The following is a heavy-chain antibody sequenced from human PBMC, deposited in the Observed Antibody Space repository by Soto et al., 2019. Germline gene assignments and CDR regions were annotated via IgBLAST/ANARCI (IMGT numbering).Heavy chain of an antibody. D-gene: IGHD6-13*01. J-gene: IGHJ6*02. V-gene: IGHV1-8*01. CDR1: GYTFTSYD. CDR3: ASNKYSSSWYGAGYYYYGMDV. CDR2: MNPNSGNT. Sequence: ASVKVSCKASGYTFTSYDINWVRQATGQGLEWMGWMNPNSGNTGYAQKFQGRVTMTRNTSISTAYMELSSLRSEDTAVYYCASNKYSSSWYGAGYYYYGMDVWGQGTTVTVSS.